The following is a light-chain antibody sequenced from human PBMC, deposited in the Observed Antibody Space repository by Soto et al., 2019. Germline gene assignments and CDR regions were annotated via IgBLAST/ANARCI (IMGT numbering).Light chain of an antibody. CDR3: QVWDSSTLHV. V-gene: IGLV3-21*02. CDR2: VDS. CDR1: NIGSKS. Sequence: SYELTQPPSVSVAPGQTARITCGGNNIGSKSVHWYQQKPGQAPVLVVYVDSDRPSGIPERFSGSNSGNTATLTISRVEAGDEADYYCQVWDSSTLHVFGTGTKVTVL. J-gene: IGLJ1*01.